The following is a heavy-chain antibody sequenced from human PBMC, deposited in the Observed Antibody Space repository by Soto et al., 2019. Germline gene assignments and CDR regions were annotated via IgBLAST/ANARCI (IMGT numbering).Heavy chain of an antibody. CDR1: GFTFSSYG. D-gene: IGHD6-19*01. Sequence: QVQLVESGGGVVQPGRSLRLSCAASGFTFSSYGMHWVRQAPGKGLEWVAVIWYDGSNKYYADSVKGRFTISRDNSKNTLYLQMNSLRAEDTAVYYCAREWEWGSGWSKGIFDYWGQGTLVTVSS. CDR3: AREWEWGSGWSKGIFDY. V-gene: IGHV3-33*01. CDR2: IWYDGSNK. J-gene: IGHJ4*02.